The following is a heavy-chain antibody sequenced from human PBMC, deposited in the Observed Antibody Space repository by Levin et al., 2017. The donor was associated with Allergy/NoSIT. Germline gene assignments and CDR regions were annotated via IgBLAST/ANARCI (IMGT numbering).Heavy chain of an antibody. CDR3: ASRSDAFDI. CDR2: IYYSGST. V-gene: IGHV4-39*01. CDR1: GGSISSSSYY. Sequence: PSQTLSLTCTVSGGSISSSSYYWGWIRQPPGKGLEWIGSIYYSGSTYYNPSLKSRVTISVDTSKNQFSLKLSSVTAADTAVYYCASRSDAFDIWGQGTMVTVSS. J-gene: IGHJ3*02.